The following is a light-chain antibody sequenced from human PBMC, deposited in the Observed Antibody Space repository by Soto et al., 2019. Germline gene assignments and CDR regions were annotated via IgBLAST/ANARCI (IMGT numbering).Light chain of an antibody. CDR2: DVS. V-gene: IGLV2-14*01. Sequence: QSVLAQPASVSGSPGQSITISFTGNSSDVGGYNYVSWYQQHPGKAPKLVIYDVSTRPSGVSNRFSGSKSGNTASLTISGLQAEDEADYYCNSYTSSGTYVFGTGTKVTVL. J-gene: IGLJ1*01. CDR1: SSDVGGYNY. CDR3: NSYTSSGTYV.